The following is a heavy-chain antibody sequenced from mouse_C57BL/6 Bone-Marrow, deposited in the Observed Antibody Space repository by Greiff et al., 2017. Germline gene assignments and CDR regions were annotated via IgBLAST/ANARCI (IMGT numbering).Heavy chain of an antibody. D-gene: IGHD1-1*01. CDR2: ISAGGSYT. J-gene: IGHJ3*01. CDR3: ARVYGNGRVAD. Sequence: EVQLQESGGGLVKPGGSLKLSCAASGFTFSSYAMSWVRQTPEKRLEWVATISAGGSYTYYPDNVKGRFTLTRDNAKNNLYLQMSHLKSEDTAMYCCARVYGNGRVADWGQGTLVTVSA. V-gene: IGHV5-4*01. CDR1: GFTFSSYA.